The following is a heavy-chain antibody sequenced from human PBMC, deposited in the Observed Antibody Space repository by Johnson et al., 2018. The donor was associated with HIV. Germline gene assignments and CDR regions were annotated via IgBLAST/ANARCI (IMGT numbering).Heavy chain of an antibody. Sequence: VQLVESGGGLVQPGGSQRLSCAASGFIFDDYGMSWVRQAPGKGLEWVSSINWNGGSTGYGDSVKGRFTISRDNAKNSLYLQMNSPTAEDTAVYYCARESLTTSDAFDMWGQGTMVTVSS. CDR1: GFIFDDYG. CDR2: INWNGGST. CDR3: ARESLTTSDAFDM. V-gene: IGHV3-20*04. D-gene: IGHD1-1*01. J-gene: IGHJ3*02.